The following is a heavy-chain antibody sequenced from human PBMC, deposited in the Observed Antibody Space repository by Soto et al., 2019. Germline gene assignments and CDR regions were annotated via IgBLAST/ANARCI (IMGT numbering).Heavy chain of an antibody. V-gene: IGHV5-10-1*01. Sequence: GESLKISCKGSGYSFTSYWISWVRQMPGKGLEWMGRIDPSDSYTNYSPSFQGHVTISADKSISTAYLQWSSLKASDTAMYYCARPNGYDWDSYYYYCGMDVWGQGTTVTVSS. CDR1: GYSFTSYW. CDR3: ARPNGYDWDSYYYYCGMDV. CDR2: IDPSDSYT. D-gene: IGHD5-12*01. J-gene: IGHJ6*02.